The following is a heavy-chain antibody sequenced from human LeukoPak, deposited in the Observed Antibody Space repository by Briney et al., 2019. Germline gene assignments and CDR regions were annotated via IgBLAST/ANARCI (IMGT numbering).Heavy chain of an antibody. Sequence: GGSLRLSCAASGFTFSSYDMHWVRQATGKGLEWVSAIGTAGDTYYPGSVKGRFTISRDNSKNTLYLQMNSLRAEDTAVYYCARDGGGCSYGDYFDYWGQGTLVTVSS. CDR2: IGTAGDT. V-gene: IGHV3-13*01. CDR3: ARDGGGCSYGDYFDY. J-gene: IGHJ4*02. D-gene: IGHD5-18*01. CDR1: GFTFSSYD.